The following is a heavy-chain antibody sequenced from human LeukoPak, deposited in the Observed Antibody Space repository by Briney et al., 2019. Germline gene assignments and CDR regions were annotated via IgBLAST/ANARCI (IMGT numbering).Heavy chain of an antibody. V-gene: IGHV1-69*04. D-gene: IGHD6-13*01. CDR3: ARRTGLSSSWYNY. CDR2: IIPILGIA. J-gene: IGHJ4*02. Sequence: ASVKVSCKASGGTFSSYAISWVRQAPGQGLEWMGRIIPILGIANYAQKFQGRVTITADKSTSTAYMELSSLRSEDTAVYYCARRTGLSSSWYNYWGQGTLVTVSS. CDR1: GGTFSSYA.